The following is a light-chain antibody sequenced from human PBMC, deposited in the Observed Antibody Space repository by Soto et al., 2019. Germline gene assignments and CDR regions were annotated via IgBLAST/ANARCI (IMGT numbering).Light chain of an antibody. J-gene: IGKJ1*01. Sequence: DIQVTQSPSSVSASVGDRVTITCRASQALHTLLAWYQHKPGESPKLLIYSASTLCIGVPSRFSGRGTATYFTLDIDNLQPEDFAIYYCQQHNRFPWTFGQGTRVEMK. CDR3: QQHNRFPWT. CDR2: SAS. V-gene: IGKV1-12*02. CDR1: QALHTL.